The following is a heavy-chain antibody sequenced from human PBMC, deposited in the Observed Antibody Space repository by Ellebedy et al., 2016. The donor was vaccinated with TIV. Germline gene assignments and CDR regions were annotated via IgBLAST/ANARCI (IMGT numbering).Heavy chain of an antibody. CDR2: ISERGGGVI. J-gene: IGHJ4*02. CDR3: AKGSVTFDD. V-gene: IGHV3-23*01. D-gene: IGHD4-17*01. CDR1: GFTFSNYP. Sequence: PGGSLRLSCAASGFTFSNYPMSWIRQAPGKGLEWVSSISERGGGVIFYADSVKGRFTLSRDNSKNTVYLQMNSLRGDDTAVYYCAKGSVTFDDWGQGTLVTVSS.